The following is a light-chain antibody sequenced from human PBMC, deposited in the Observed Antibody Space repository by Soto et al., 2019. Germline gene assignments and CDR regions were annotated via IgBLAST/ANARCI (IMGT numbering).Light chain of an antibody. J-gene: IGLJ2*01. CDR1: SSDVGGYNY. Sequence: QSVLTQPPSASGSPGQSVTISCTGTSSDVGGYNYVSWYQQHPGKAPKLMIYEVSKRPSGLPDRFSCSKSGNTASLTVSGLHAEDEAYYYCSSYAGSNNLVFGGGTKLTVL. CDR2: EVS. CDR3: SSYAGSNNLV. V-gene: IGLV2-8*01.